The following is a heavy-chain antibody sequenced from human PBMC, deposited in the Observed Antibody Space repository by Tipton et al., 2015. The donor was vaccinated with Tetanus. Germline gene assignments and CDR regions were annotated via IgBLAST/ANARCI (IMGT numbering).Heavy chain of an antibody. J-gene: IGHJ3*01. V-gene: IGHV4-31*03. D-gene: IGHD1-1*01. CDR3: ARRRYTWNRGGFDV. CDR2: IYYTERT. CDR1: GASINAGGYL. Sequence: TLSLTCNVSGASINAGGYLWTWVRQLPGQGLEWIGNIYYTERTSYTPSLDSRASISVDTSKNQFSLRLTSVTAADTAVYYCARRRYTWNRGGFDVWGQGTLVTVSS.